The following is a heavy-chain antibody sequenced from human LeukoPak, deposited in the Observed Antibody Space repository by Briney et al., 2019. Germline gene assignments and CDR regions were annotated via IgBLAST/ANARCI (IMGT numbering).Heavy chain of an antibody. V-gene: IGHV3-23*01. Sequence: GGSLRLSCAASGFTFSGSAMSWVRQAPGEGLEWVSLISYSGANSYYTDSVRGRSTISRDNSKDTLFLQMNSLRAEDTAIYYCAKDLHDYGNYVGWFDSWGQGTLVTVSS. CDR3: AKDLHDYGNYVGWFDS. CDR2: ISYSGANS. CDR1: GFTFSGSA. D-gene: IGHD4-11*01. J-gene: IGHJ5*01.